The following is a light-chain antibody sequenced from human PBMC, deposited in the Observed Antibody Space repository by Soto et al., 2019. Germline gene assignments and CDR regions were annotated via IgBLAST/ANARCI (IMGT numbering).Light chain of an antibody. CDR2: GAS. J-gene: IGKJ4*01. CDR1: QSGSSNY. V-gene: IGKV3-20*01. CDR3: PQYSSSPLT. Sequence: NVLTPSPSSLSSFPVDRAIVSCTASQSGSSNYLAWYQQKPGQAPRLRIYGASNRATGIPDRFSGSGSGTEFTLTISRLEPEDFAVYYCPQYSSSPLTFGGGTK.